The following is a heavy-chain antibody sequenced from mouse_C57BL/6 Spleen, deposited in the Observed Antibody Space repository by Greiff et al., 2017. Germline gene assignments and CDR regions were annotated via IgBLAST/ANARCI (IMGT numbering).Heavy chain of an antibody. J-gene: IGHJ2*01. V-gene: IGHV2-2*01. CDR1: GFSLTSYG. CDR3: ARNDYYGMFDY. Sequence: QVQLQQSGPGLVQPSQSLSITCTVSGFSLTSYGVHWVRQSPGKGLEWLGVIWRGGSTDYNAAFISRLSISKDNSKSHVFLKMNSLQADDTAIYYCARNDYYGMFDYWGQGTTLTVSA. D-gene: IGHD1-1*01. CDR2: IWRGGST.